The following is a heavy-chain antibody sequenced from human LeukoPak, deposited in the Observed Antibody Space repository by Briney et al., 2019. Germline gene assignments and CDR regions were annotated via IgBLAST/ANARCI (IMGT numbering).Heavy chain of an antibody. V-gene: IGHV3-33*01. Sequence: PGGSLRLSCAASGFTFSSYGMHWVRQAPGKGLEGVAVIWYDGSNKYYADSVKGRFTISRDNSKNTLYLQMNSLRAEDTAVYYCARDGGYCSGGSCYPSNWFDPWGQGTLVTVSS. CDR3: ARDGGYCSGGSCYPSNWFDP. CDR1: GFTFSSYG. D-gene: IGHD2-15*01. J-gene: IGHJ5*02. CDR2: IWYDGSNK.